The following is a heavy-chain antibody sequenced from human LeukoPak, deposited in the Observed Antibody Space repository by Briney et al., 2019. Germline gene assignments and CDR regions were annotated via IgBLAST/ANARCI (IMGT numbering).Heavy chain of an antibody. CDR3: AKDRIAAIGTSYNYYGMEV. CDR2: IQNGGRRT. Sequence: GGSLRLSCAASGYTFSSYARHWVRQAPGKGLEWVAYIQNGGRRTVYADSVKGRFTISRDNSKSTLYLQVNSLRVEDTAVYFCAKDRIAAIGTSYNYYGMEVWGQGTTVTVSS. D-gene: IGHD6-13*01. CDR1: GYTFSSYA. J-gene: IGHJ6*02. V-gene: IGHV3-30*02.